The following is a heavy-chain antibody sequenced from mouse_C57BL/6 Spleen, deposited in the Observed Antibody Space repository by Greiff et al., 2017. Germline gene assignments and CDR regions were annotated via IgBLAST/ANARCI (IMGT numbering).Heavy chain of an antibody. D-gene: IGHD2-5*01. CDR3: AREERTYYSNPYNFDV. CDR1: GFAFSSYA. Sequence: EVQLVESGGGLVKPGGSLKLSCAASGFAFSSYAMSWVRQTPDKRLEWVATISDGGSYPYYPDNVKGRFTISRDNATNNLYLQMSHLESEDTAIYYCAREERTYYSNPYNFDVGGQGTTRTVSS. V-gene: IGHV5-4*01. CDR2: ISDGGSYP. J-gene: IGHJ2*01.